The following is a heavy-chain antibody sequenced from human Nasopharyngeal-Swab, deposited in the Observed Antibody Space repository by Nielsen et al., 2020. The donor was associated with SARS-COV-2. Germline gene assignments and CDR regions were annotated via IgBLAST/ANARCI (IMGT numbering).Heavy chain of an antibody. CDR1: GFTFSSYA. Sequence: ISCAASGFTFSSYAMHWVRQAPGKGLEWVAVISYDGSNKYYADSVKGRFTISRDNSKNTLYLQMNSLRAEDTAVYYCAAEATGTDAFDIWGQGTMVTVSS. CDR3: AAEATGTDAFDI. J-gene: IGHJ3*02. CDR2: ISYDGSNK. D-gene: IGHD6-13*01. V-gene: IGHV3-30*04.